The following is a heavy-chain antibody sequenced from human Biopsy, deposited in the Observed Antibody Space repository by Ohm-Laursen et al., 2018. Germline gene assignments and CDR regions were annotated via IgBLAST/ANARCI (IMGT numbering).Heavy chain of an antibody. CDR3: ARDRMTDVFGGPTRTDVFDS. CDR1: GYTFTDYY. D-gene: IGHD3-10*01. CDR2: VNPNSGAT. J-gene: IGHJ4*02. Sequence: SVKVSCKASGYTFTDYYIHWVRQSPGQGLEWMGWVNPNSGATNSAEKFRGRVTLTRDTSISAVYIELRRLKSDDAAVYFCARDRMTDVFGGPTRTDVFDSWGQGTPVTVSS. V-gene: IGHV1-2*02.